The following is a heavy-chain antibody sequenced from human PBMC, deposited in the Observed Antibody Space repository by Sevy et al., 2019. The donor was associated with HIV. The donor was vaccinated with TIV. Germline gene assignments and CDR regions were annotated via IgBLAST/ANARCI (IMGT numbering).Heavy chain of an antibody. D-gene: IGHD6-13*01. CDR1: GFTFGDYC. CDR3: TRWKAAQSIFDY. CDR2: LKSDVYGGTV. Sequence: GGSLRLSCTSSGFTFGDYCMSWVRQAPGKGLEWVAFLKSDVYGGTVDHAASVRGRFVISRENSKTIAYLQMNDLKAGGTGVYYCTRWKAAQSIFDYWGQGALVTVSS. V-gene: IGHV3-49*04. J-gene: IGHJ4*02.